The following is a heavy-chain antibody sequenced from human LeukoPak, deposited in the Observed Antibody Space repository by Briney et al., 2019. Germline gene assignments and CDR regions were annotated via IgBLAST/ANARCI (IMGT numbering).Heavy chain of an antibody. CDR1: GGSISSYY. V-gene: IGHV4-59*01. CDR3: ARSGTYYDILTGYYSGVWFDP. CDR2: IYYSGST. D-gene: IGHD3-9*01. Sequence: SETLSLTCTVSGGSISSYYWSWIRQSPGKGLEWIGYIYYSGSTNYNPSLKSRVTISVDTSKNQFSLKLSSVTAADTAAYYCARSGTYYDILTGYYSGVWFDPWGQGTLVTVSS. J-gene: IGHJ5*02.